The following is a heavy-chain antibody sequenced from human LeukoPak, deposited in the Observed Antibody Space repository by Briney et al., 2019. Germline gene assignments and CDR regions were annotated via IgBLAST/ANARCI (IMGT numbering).Heavy chain of an antibody. CDR3: AKVYGDYVLGGVDY. CDR1: GFTFSSYG. V-gene: IGHV3-23*01. D-gene: IGHD4-17*01. CDR2: ISGSANST. Sequence: GGSLRLSCAASGFTFSSYGMSWVRQAPGKGLEWVSGISGSANSTDYADSVKGRFTISRDNSKNTLCLQMNSLRAEDTAVYYCAKVYGDYVLGGVDYWGQGTLVTVSS. J-gene: IGHJ4*02.